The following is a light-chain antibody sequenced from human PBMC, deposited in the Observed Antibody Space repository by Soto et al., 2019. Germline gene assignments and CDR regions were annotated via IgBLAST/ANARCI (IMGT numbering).Light chain of an antibody. CDR1: QSVLYSSNNKNY. J-gene: IGKJ1*01. V-gene: IGKV4-1*01. CDR2: WAS. CDR3: QQYFSFPWT. Sequence: DIVMTQSPDSLAVSLGERATINCKSSQSVLYSSNNKNYLAWYQQRPVQPPNLLIYWASTRESGVPDRFSGSGSGTDFTLNISSLQAEDVAIYYCQQYFSFPWTFGQGTKVQIK.